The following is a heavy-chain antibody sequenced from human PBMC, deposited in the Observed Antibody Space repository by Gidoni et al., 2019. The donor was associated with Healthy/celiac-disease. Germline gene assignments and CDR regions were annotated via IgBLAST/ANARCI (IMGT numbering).Heavy chain of an antibody. V-gene: IGHV4-59*08. CDR2: IYYSGST. J-gene: IGHJ3*02. D-gene: IGHD3-10*01. CDR1: GGSISSYY. Sequence: QVQLQESGPGLVKPSETLSLTCTLSGGSISSYYWSWIRQPPGKGLEWIGYIYYSGSTNYNPALKSRVTISVDTSKNQFSLKLSSVTAADTAVYYCARSITSDAFDIWGQGTIVTVSS. CDR3: ARSITSDAFDI.